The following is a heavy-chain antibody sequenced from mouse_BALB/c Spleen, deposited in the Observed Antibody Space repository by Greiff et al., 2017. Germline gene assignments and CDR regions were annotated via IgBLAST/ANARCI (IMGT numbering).Heavy chain of an antibody. CDR1: GFNINDTY. Sequence: EVQLQESGAELVKPGASVKLSCTASGFNINDTYMHWLKQRPEQGLEWIGRIDPANGNTKYDPKFQGKATITADTSSNTAYLQLSSLTSEDTAVYYWARGITTVVATDWYFDVWGAGTTVTVSS. J-gene: IGHJ1*01. D-gene: IGHD1-1*01. V-gene: IGHV14-3*02. CDR2: IDPANGNT. CDR3: ARGITTVVATDWYFDV.